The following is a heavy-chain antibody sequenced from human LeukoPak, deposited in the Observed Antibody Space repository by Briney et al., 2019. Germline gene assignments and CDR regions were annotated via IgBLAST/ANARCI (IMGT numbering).Heavy chain of an antibody. Sequence: PGGSLRLSCAASGFTFSSYSMNWVRQAPGKGLEWVSYISSSSTIYYADSVKGRFTISRDNAKNSLYLQMNSLRAEDTAVYYCAKDPRDHSYGWSWRYFDYWGQGTLVTVSS. D-gene: IGHD5-18*01. CDR1: GFTFSSYS. CDR2: ISSSSTI. J-gene: IGHJ4*02. CDR3: AKDPRDHSYGWSWRYFDY. V-gene: IGHV3-48*01.